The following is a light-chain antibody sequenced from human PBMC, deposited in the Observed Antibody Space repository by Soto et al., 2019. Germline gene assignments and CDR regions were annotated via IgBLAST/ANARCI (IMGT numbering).Light chain of an antibody. CDR1: QSISNY. Sequence: DIQMTQSPSSLSASVGDRVTISCRASQSISNYLNWYQQKPGTAPKLLIYAASSLQSGVPSRLSGSGSGTDFALTISSRQIEDFATYFCPQSDSSPQTFGHGTKVELK. V-gene: IGKV1-39*01. J-gene: IGKJ1*01. CDR2: AAS. CDR3: PQSDSSPQT.